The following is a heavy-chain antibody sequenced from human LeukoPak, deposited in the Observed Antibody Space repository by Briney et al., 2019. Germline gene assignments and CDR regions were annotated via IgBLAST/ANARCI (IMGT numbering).Heavy chain of an antibody. Sequence: GGSLRLSCTTSGFSFGDYAMSWVRQAPGKGLEWVSFIRSKIFGGTTEYAASVKGRFTISRDDSKSIAYLQMNSLKTEDTAVYYCIKDPRGPSAWSSATASDDASQIWGQGTMVTVSS. V-gene: IGHV3-49*04. CDR3: IKDPRGPSAWSSATASDDASQI. CDR1: GFSFGDYA. CDR2: IRSKIFGGTT. J-gene: IGHJ3*02. D-gene: IGHD1-26*01.